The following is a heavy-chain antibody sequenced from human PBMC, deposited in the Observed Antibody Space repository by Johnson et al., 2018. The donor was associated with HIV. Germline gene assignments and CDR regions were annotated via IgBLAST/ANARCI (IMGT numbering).Heavy chain of an antibody. Sequence: QVQLVESGGGVVQPGRSLRLSCAASGFPFSNYGMHWVRQAPGKGLEWVSVIWFDGSSKYYADSVKGRFTISRENSKNTLYLQMNSLRPEDTGIYYCARDFQWLEAFDIWGQGTMVTVSS. CDR2: IWFDGSSK. CDR1: GFPFSNYG. D-gene: IGHD6-19*01. V-gene: IGHV3-33*01. J-gene: IGHJ3*02. CDR3: ARDFQWLEAFDI.